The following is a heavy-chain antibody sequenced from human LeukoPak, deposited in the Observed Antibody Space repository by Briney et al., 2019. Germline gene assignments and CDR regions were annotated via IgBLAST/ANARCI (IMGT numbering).Heavy chain of an antibody. CDR2: ISGSGGST. CDR1: GFTFSNYA. V-gene: IGHV3-23*01. CDR3: ARHTGSTWSTGY. D-gene: IGHD6-13*01. J-gene: IGHJ4*02. Sequence: GGSRRLSCAASGFTFSNYAMSWVRQAPGKGLEWVSAISGSGGSTYYTDSVKGRFTISRDNSNNTLYPQMSSLRAGDTAVYYCARHTGSTWSTGYWGQGTLVTVSS.